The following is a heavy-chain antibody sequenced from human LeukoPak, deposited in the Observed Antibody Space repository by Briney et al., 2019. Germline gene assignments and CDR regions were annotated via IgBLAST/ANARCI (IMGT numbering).Heavy chain of an antibody. J-gene: IGHJ4*02. CDR2: INPNSGGT. Sequence: ASVKVSCKASGYTFTGYYMHWVRQAPGQGLEWMGWINPNSGGTNYAQKFQGRVTMTRDTSISTAYMELSRLRSEDTAVYYCARVTYSSSWYYFDYWGQGTLVTVSS. V-gene: IGHV1-2*02. CDR1: GYTFTGYY. CDR3: ARVTYSSSWYYFDY. D-gene: IGHD6-13*01.